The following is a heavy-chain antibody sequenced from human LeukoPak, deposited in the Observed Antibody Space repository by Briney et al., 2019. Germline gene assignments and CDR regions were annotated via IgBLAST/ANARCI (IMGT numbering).Heavy chain of an antibody. D-gene: IGHD3-9*01. Sequence: GGSLRLSCAASGFTFSTYAMNWVRQAPGKGLEWVSGFSGSGDTTYFPDSVKGRFTISRDNSKKTLYLQINSPRAEDTAVYYCAKGSGFLGGYYFDYWGQGTLVTVSS. CDR2: FSGSGDTT. CDR3: AKGSGFLGGYYFDY. V-gene: IGHV3-23*01. J-gene: IGHJ4*02. CDR1: GFTFSTYA.